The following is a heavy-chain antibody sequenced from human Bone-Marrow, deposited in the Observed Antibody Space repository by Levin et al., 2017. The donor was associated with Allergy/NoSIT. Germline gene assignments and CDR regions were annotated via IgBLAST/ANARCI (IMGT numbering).Heavy chain of an antibody. CDR3: ARGIAAAIVATPGADY. J-gene: IGHJ4*02. CDR2: IYHSGST. D-gene: IGHD5-12*01. Sequence: PSETLSLTCAVSGYSISSGYYWGWIRQPPGKGLEWIGSIYHSGSTYYNPSLKSRVTISVDTSKNQFSLKLSSVTAADTAVYYCARGIAAAIVATPGADYWGQGTLVTVSS. CDR1: GYSISSGYY. V-gene: IGHV4-38-2*01.